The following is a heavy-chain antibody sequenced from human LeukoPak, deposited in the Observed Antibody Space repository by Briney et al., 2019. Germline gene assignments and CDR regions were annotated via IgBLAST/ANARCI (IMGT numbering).Heavy chain of an antibody. CDR1: GYTFTSYG. CDR3: ASGYYGSGSYPSYDAFDI. Sequence: GASVKVSCKASGYTFTSYGISWVRQAPGQGLEWMGWISAYNGNTNYAQKLQGRVTMTTDTSTSTAYMELRSLRSDDTAVYYCASGYYGSGSYPSYDAFDIWGQGTMVTVSS. D-gene: IGHD3-10*01. J-gene: IGHJ3*02. V-gene: IGHV1-18*01. CDR2: ISAYNGNT.